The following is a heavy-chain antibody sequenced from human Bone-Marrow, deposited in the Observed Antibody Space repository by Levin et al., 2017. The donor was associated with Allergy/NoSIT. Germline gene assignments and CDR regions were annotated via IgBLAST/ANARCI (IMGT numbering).Heavy chain of an antibody. J-gene: IGHJ6*02. Sequence: GGSLRLSCAASGFTFSSYGFHWVRQAPGKGLEWVAIISSDGHIQYYADSVKGRFTISRDNSNNTLNLQMNSLRAEDTAVYYCAKDYSRRGNYGGGIMNFYYGMDVWGQGTTVTVSS. CDR2: ISSDGHIQ. D-gene: IGHD4-23*01. CDR3: AKDYSRRGNYGGGIMNFYYGMDV. CDR1: GFTFSSYG. V-gene: IGHV3-30*18.